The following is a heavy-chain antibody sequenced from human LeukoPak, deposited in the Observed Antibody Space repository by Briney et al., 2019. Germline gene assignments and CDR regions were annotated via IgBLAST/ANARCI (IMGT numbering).Heavy chain of an antibody. CDR3: DQDRIQARAYDASDT. J-gene: IGHJ3*02. CDR1: GFTFSSYA. CDR2: ISGSGGST. D-gene: IGHD6-6*01. V-gene: IGHV3-23*01. Sequence: GGSLRLSCAASGFTFSSYAMSWVRQAPGKGLEWVSAISGSGGSTYYADSVKGRFTISRDNSKNTLYLQMTRLRHDDTAPGYSDQDRIQARAYDASDTWRPETMVNVSS.